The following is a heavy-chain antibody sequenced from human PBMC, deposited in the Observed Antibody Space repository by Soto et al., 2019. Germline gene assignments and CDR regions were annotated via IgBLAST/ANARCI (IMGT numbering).Heavy chain of an antibody. V-gene: IGHV1-18*01. Sequence: QVQLVQSGAEVKKPGASVKVSCKASGYTFTNFGISWVRQAPGQGLEWMGWISAYNGNTNYAQNFQGRVTMTTDTSTITAYMELRRLRSDATAVYYGARGGTPIDYWGQGNLVTVSS. CDR2: ISAYNGNT. D-gene: IGHD2-15*01. J-gene: IGHJ4*02. CDR3: ARGGTPIDY. CDR1: GYTFTNFG.